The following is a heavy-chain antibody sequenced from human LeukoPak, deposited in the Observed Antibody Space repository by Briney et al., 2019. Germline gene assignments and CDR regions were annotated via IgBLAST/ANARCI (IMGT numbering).Heavy chain of an antibody. V-gene: IGHV1-46*01. CDR3: ARALMAAVGATNWFDP. CDR2: INHSGGST. CDR1: GYTFTSYY. Sequence: ASVKVSCKASGYTFTSYYMHWVRQPPGQGPEWMGIINHSGGSTSYAQKFQGRVTMTRDTSTSTVYMELSSLRSEDTAVYYCARALMAAVGATNWFDPWGQGTLVTVSS. J-gene: IGHJ5*02. D-gene: IGHD6-13*01.